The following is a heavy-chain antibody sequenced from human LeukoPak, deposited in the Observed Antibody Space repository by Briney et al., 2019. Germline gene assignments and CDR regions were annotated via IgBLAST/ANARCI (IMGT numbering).Heavy chain of an antibody. CDR1: GFTFDDYA. CDR2: ISWNSGSI. J-gene: IGHJ6*02. CDR3: TKGSGNYYDSTGYYFYYGMDV. Sequence: GGSLRLSCAASGFTFDDYAMYWVRQAPGKGLEWVSGISWNSGSIDYADSVKGRFTVSRDNAKNSLNLQMNSLGVEDTAVYYCTKGSGNYYDSTGYYFYYGMDVWGQGTTVTVS. D-gene: IGHD3-22*01. V-gene: IGHV3-9*01.